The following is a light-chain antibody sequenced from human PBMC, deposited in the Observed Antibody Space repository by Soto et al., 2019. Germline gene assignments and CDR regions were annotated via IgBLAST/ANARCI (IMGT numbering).Light chain of an antibody. V-gene: IGKV1-33*01. CDR1: QDRVTF. CDR2: DAS. Sequence: DIQMTQSPSTLSGSVGDRFTITCQASQDRVTFLNWYQQKPGKAPNLLIYDASELQTGVPSRFSGSGSGTDFTFTINSLQPEDIATYYCQQNDNLRWTFGQGTKVDIK. CDR3: QQNDNLRWT. J-gene: IGKJ1*01.